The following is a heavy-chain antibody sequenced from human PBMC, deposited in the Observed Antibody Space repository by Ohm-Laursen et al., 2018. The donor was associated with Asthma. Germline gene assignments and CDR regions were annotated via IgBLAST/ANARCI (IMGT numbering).Heavy chain of an antibody. V-gene: IGHV3-53*01. CDR2: IFGSTGT. Sequence: SLRLSCSASGFIVSTKFMIWVRQAPGKGLDWVSVIFGSTGTNYADSVKGRFTISRDNSKNTIYLQMNSLRAEDTAVYYCAISLTTPGAFDIWGQGTIITVSS. D-gene: IGHD1/OR15-1a*01. J-gene: IGHJ3*02. CDR1: GFIVSTKF. CDR3: AISLTTPGAFDI.